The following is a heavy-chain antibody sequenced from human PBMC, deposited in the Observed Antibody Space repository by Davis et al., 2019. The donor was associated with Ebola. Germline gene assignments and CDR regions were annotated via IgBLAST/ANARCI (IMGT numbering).Heavy chain of an antibody. D-gene: IGHD3-3*01. J-gene: IGHJ4*02. CDR1: GGTFSSYA. Sequence: SVKVSCKASGGTFSSYAISWVRQAPGQGLEWMGGIIPIFGTANYAQKFQGRVTITADESTSTAYMELSSLRSKDTAVYYCARGGFLEWLLYPPDYWGQGTLVTVSS. CDR3: ARGGFLEWLLYPPDY. V-gene: IGHV1-69*13. CDR2: IIPIFGTA.